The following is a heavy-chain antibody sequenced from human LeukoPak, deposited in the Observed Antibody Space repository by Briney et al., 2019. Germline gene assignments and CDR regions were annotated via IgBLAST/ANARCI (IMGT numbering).Heavy chain of an antibody. Sequence: SGTLSLTCTVSGYSISSGYYWGWIRQPPGKGLEWIGSIYHSGSTYYNPSLKSRVTISVDTSKNQFSLKLSSVTAADTAVYYCARLGYCSGGSCYSVVYWGQGTLVTVSS. CDR2: IYHSGST. J-gene: IGHJ4*02. V-gene: IGHV4-38-2*02. D-gene: IGHD2-15*01. CDR1: GYSISSGYY. CDR3: ARLGYCSGGSCYSVVY.